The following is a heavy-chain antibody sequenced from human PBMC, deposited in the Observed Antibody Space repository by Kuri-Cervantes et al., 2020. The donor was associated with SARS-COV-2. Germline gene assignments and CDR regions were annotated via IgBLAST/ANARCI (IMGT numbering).Heavy chain of an antibody. D-gene: IGHD3-22*01. CDR1: GGSISSSSYY. V-gene: IGHV4-39*01. CDR3: ARLRGITMIVVVFGAFDI. CDR2: IYYSGST. J-gene: IGHJ3*02. Sequence: SETLSLTCTVSGGSISSSSYYWGWIRQPPGKGLEWIGSIYYSGSTYYNPSLKSRVTISVDTSKNQFSLKLSSVTAADTAVYYCARLRGITMIVVVFGAFDIWGQGTMVTVSS.